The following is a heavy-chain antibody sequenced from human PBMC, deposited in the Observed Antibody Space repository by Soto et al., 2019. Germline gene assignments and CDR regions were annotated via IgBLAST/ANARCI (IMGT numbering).Heavy chain of an antibody. J-gene: IGHJ4*02. D-gene: IGHD2-15*01. CDR2: IYYSGST. CDR1: GGSISSGDYY. CDR3: ARDRWGVVRYFDY. Sequence: PSETLSLTCTVSGGSISSGDYYWSWIRQPPGKGLEWIGYIYYSGSTYYNPSLKSRVTISVDTSKNQFSLKLSSVTAADTAVYYCARDRWGVVRYFDYWGQGTLVTVPQ. V-gene: IGHV4-30-4*01.